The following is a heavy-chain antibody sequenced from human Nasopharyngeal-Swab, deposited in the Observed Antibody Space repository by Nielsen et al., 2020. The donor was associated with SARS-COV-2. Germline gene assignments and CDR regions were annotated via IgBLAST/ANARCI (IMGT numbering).Heavy chain of an antibody. D-gene: IGHD5-18*01. Sequence: ASVKVSCKPSGYTFTDYYIHWVRQAPGQGLEWMGWVNPTTGATNYVQKFQGWVTMTRDTSNSTAYMELNRLRSDDTAVYYCARGSRAGSVIQPCFHYWGQGTLVTVSS. CDR2: VNPTTGAT. CDR3: ARGSRAGSVIQPCFHY. J-gene: IGHJ4*02. V-gene: IGHV1-2*04. CDR1: GYTFTDYY.